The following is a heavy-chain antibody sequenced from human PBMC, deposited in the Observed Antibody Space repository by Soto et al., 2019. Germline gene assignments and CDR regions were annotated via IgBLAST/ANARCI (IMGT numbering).Heavy chain of an antibody. CDR2: MNPNSGNT. CDR3: ARLSRLYYYMDV. V-gene: IGHV1-8*01. Sequence: ASVKVSCKASGYTFTSYDINWVRQATGQGLEWMGWMNPNSGNTGYAQKFQGRVTMTRNTSISTAYMELSSLRSEDTAVYYCARLSRLYYYMDVWGKGTTVTVSS. J-gene: IGHJ6*03. CDR1: GYTFTSYD. D-gene: IGHD2-21*01.